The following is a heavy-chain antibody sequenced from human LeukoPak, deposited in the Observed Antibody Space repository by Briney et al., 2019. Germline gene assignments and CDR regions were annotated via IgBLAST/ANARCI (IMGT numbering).Heavy chain of an antibody. D-gene: IGHD6-19*01. CDR1: GFTFSSYA. Sequence: GGSLRLSCAASGFTFSSYAMSWVRQDPGKGLEWVSAISGSGGSTYYADSVKGRFTISRDNSKNTLYLQMNSLRAEDTAVYYCARQWLSTGDAFDIWGQGTMVTVSS. CDR2: ISGSGGST. V-gene: IGHV3-23*01. J-gene: IGHJ3*02. CDR3: ARQWLSTGDAFDI.